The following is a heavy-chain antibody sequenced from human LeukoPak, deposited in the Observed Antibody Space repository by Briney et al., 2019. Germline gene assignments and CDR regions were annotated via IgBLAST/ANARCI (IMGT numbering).Heavy chain of an antibody. CDR3: AKDMGGDYRIDY. J-gene: IGHJ4*02. CDR1: GFTFSGYG. D-gene: IGHD4-11*01. V-gene: IGHV3-30*18. Sequence: GGSLRLSCAASGFTFSGYGMHWVRQAPGKGLEWVAVISYDGSNKYYADSVKGRFTISRDNSKNTLYLQMNSLRAEDTAVYYCAKDMGGDYRIDYWGQGTLVTVSS. CDR2: ISYDGSNK.